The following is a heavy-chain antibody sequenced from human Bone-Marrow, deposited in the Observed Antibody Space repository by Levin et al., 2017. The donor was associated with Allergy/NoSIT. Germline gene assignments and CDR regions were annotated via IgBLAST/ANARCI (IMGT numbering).Heavy chain of an antibody. V-gene: IGHV3-30*03. CDR2: IAYDGSNK. D-gene: IGHD6-6*01. CDR1: GLSFSNFA. Sequence: GGSLRLSCAASGLSFSNFAMYWVRQAPGKGLELVALIAYDGSNKYYGDSVRGRFTISRDNSKSTLSLQMNSLRADDSALYYCATATFAALDKWGQGTLVTVSS. J-gene: IGHJ4*02. CDR3: ATATFAALDK.